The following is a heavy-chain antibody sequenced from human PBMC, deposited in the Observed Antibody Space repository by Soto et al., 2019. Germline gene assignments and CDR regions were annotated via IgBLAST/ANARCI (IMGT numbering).Heavy chain of an antibody. CDR2: INHSGST. Sequence: SETLSLTCAVYGGSFSGYYWSWIRQPPGKGLEWIGEINHSGSTNYNQSLKSRVTISVDTSKNQFSLKLSSVTAADTAVYYCARGQMATTRGNWFDPWVQGTLVTVSS. CDR3: ARGQMATTRGNWFDP. D-gene: IGHD1-1*01. J-gene: IGHJ5*02. CDR1: GGSFSGYY. V-gene: IGHV4-34*01.